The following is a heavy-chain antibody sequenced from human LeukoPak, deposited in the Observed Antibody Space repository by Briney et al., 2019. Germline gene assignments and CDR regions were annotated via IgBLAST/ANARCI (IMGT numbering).Heavy chain of an antibody. CDR2: ISSSSSYI. CDR3: ARDSYGFCSSTSCYVGTDY. D-gene: IGHD2-2*01. Sequence: GGSLRLSCAASGFTFSSYSMNWVRQAPGKGLEWVSSISSSSSYIYYADSVKGRFTTSRDNAKNSLYLQMNSLRAEDTAVYYCARDSYGFCSSTSCYVGTDYWGQGTLVTVSS. CDR1: GFTFSSYS. J-gene: IGHJ4*02. V-gene: IGHV3-21*01.